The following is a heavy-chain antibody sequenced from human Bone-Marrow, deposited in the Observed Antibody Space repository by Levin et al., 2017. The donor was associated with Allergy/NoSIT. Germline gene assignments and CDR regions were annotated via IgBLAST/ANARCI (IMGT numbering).Heavy chain of an antibody. J-gene: IGHJ3*02. D-gene: IGHD6-19*01. CDR2: IWYDGSNK. V-gene: IGHV3-33*01. CDR3: ARAGAVAVHDAFDI. CDR1: GFTFSSYG. Sequence: GESLKISCAASGFTFSSYGMHWVRQAPGKGLEWVAVIWYDGSNKYYADSVKGRFTISRDNSKNTLYLQMNSLRAEDTAVYYCARAGAVAVHDAFDIWGQGTMVTVSS.